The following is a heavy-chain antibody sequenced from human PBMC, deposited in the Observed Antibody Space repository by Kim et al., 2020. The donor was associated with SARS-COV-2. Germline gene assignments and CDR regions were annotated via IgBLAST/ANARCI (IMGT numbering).Heavy chain of an antibody. Sequence: GGSLRLSCAASGFTFDDYAMHWVRQAPGKGLEWVSLISGDGGSTYYADSVKGRFTISRDNSKNSLYLQMNSLRTEDTALYYCAKATTGPYGSGSYYNPFFDDWGHGTLVTVSS. J-gene: IGHJ4*01. CDR2: ISGDGGST. CDR3: AKATTGPYGSGSYYNPFFDD. D-gene: IGHD3-10*01. V-gene: IGHV3-43*02. CDR1: GFTFDDYA.